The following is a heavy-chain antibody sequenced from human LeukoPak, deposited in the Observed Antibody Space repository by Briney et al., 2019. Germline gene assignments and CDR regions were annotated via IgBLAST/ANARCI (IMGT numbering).Heavy chain of an antibody. J-gene: IGHJ4*02. CDR3: ARDLGLDY. D-gene: IGHD1-26*01. V-gene: IGHV3-48*01. CDR1: GFTFSSYS. CDR2: ISSSRSSI. Sequence: PGGSLRLSCAASGFTFSSYSMNWVRQAPGKGVEWVSYISSSRSSIYYADSVKGRLTISRDNAKNSLYLQMNSLRAEDTAVYYCARDLGLDYWGQGTMVTVSS.